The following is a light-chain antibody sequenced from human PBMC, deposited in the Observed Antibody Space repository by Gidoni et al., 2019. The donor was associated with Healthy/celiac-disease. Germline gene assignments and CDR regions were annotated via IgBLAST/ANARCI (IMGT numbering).Light chain of an antibody. V-gene: IGKV1-5*01. CDR2: DAS. CDR3: QQYNSYPYT. J-gene: IGKJ2*01. CDR1: HRISSC. Sequence: DIQMIQSPSTLSAAVGDRVTITCRARHRISSCLVCYQQKPGKAPNLLIYDASSLESGVPSRFSSSGSGTEFSITISSLQPDDYATYYCQQYNSYPYTFGEGTKLEIK.